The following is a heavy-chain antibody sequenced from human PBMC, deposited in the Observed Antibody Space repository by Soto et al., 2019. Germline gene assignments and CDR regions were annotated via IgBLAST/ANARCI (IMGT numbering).Heavy chain of an antibody. D-gene: IGHD3-9*01. J-gene: IGHJ3*02. CDR1: GFTFSSYG. CDR2: ISYDGSNK. V-gene: IGHV3-30*18. Sequence: GGSLGLSCAASGFTFSSYGMYWVRQAPGKGLEWVAVISYDGSNKYYADSVKGRFTISRDNSKNTLYLQMNSLRAEDTAVYYCAKDSYYDILTGYSGKYAFDIWGQGTMVTVSS. CDR3: AKDSYYDILTGYSGKYAFDI.